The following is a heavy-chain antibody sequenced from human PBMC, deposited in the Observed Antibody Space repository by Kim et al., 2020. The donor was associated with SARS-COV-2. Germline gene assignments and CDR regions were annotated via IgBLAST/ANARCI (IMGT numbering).Heavy chain of an antibody. V-gene: IGHV3-23*01. D-gene: IGHD6-13*01. CDR3: AKVTSSSWGYYYYGMDV. Sequence: GGSLRLSCAASGFTFGSYAMSWVRQAPGKGLEWISAISGSGGSTYYADSVKGRFTISRDNSKNRLHLQMNSLRAEDTAVYYCAKVTSSSWGYYYYGMDVCGQGTTVTVSS. J-gene: IGHJ6*02. CDR1: GFTFGSYA. CDR2: ISGSGGST.